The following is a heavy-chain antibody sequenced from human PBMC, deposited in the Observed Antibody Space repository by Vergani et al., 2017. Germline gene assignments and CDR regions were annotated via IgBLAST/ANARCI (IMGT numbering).Heavy chain of an antibody. V-gene: IGHV1-69*04. CDR3: ASTPPIYVSYYYGMDV. CDR2: IIPILGIA. Sequence: QVQLVQSGAEVKKPGASVKVSCKASGGTFSSYAISWVRQAPGQGLEWMGRIIPILGIANYAQKFQGRVTITADKSTSTAYMELSSLRSEDTAVYYCASTPPIYVSYYYGMDVWGQGTTVTVSS. D-gene: IGHD2-15*01. J-gene: IGHJ6*02. CDR1: GGTFSSYA.